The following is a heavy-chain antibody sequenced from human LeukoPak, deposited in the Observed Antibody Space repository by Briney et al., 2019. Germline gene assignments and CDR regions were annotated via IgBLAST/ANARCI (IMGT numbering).Heavy chain of an antibody. CDR1: GGTFSSYA. J-gene: IGHJ3*02. D-gene: IGHD1-26*01. CDR3: ARDTRSGSYTTSLRAFDI. Sequence: SVKVSCKASGGTFSSYAISWVRQAPGQGLEWMGGIIPIFGTANHAQKFQGRVTITTDESTSTAYMELSSLRSEDTAVYYCARDTRSGSYTTSLRAFDIWGQGTMVTVSS. V-gene: IGHV1-69*05. CDR2: IIPIFGTA.